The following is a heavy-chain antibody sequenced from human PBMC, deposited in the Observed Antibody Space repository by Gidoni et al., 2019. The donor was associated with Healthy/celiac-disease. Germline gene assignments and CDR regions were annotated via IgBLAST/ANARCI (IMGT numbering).Heavy chain of an antibody. CDR3: ASSWDSSSSGVDY. Sequence: QVQLVESGGGVVQPGRSLRLSCAASGFTFSSYGMHWVRQAPGKGLEWGAVIWYDGSNKYYADSVKGRFTISRDNSKNTLYLQMNSLRAEDTAVYYCASSWDSSSSGVDYWGQGTLVTVSS. CDR2: IWYDGSNK. D-gene: IGHD6-6*01. V-gene: IGHV3-33*01. CDR1: GFTFSSYG. J-gene: IGHJ4*02.